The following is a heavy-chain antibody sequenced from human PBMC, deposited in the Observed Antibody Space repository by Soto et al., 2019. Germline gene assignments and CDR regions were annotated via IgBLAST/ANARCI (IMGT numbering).Heavy chain of an antibody. D-gene: IGHD3-3*01. CDR1: GGSISSGDYS. CDR2: IYNSGIT. CDR3: ARGVTVFGLVSRFWFDP. Sequence: QVLLQESGPGLVKSSQTLSLTCTVSGGSISSGDYSWSWVRQSPGKGLEWIGHIYNSGITYYNPSLKSRVLITIDTSRNHFSLRLNSLTAADMAVYFCARGVTVFGLVSRFWFDPWGQGTVVTVSS. V-gene: IGHV4-30-4*01. J-gene: IGHJ5*02.